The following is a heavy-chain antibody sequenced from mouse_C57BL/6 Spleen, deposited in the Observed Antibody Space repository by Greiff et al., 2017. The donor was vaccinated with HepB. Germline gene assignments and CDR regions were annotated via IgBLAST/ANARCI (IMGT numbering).Heavy chain of an antibody. J-gene: IGHJ2*01. CDR3: ARSFYDGYYYFDY. CDR2: ISDGGSYT. D-gene: IGHD2-3*01. V-gene: IGHV5-4*03. CDR1: GFTFSSYA. Sequence: EVMLVESGGGLVKPGGSLKLSCAASGFTFSSYAMSWVRQTPEKRLEWVATISDGGSYTYYPDNVKGRFTISRDNAKNNLYLQMSHLKSEDTAMYYCARSFYDGYYYFDYWGQGTTLTVSS.